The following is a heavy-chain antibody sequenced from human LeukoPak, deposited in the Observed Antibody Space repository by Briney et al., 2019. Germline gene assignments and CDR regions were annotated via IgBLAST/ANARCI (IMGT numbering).Heavy chain of an antibody. J-gene: IGHJ5*02. CDR3: ARELWFVNAPGSWFDP. V-gene: IGHV4-30-2*01. Sequence: SQTLSLTCAVSGDSISSGDYSWSWIRQPSGKGLEWIGYIFHSGGSYYNPSLKSRVTISVDESKNQFSLRLTSVTAADTAVYYCARELWFVNAPGSWFDPWGQGTLVTVSS. CDR2: IFHSGGS. D-gene: IGHD3-10*01. CDR1: GDSISSGDYS.